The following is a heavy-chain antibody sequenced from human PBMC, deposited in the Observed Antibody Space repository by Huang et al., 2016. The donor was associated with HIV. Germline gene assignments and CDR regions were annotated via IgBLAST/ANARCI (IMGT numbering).Heavy chain of an antibody. CDR3: ARHMDCSSSSCLAGGHERGPFDM. CDR1: GGSISSSSYY. Sequence: QLQLQESGPGLVKPSETLSLTCRVSGGSISSSSYYWGWIRQPPGKGLEWIGSIAYSGSTFDNPALSSRGTIAVDTSKNQFSLRLSSVTAADTSVYYCARHMDCSSSSCLAGGHERGPFDMWGQGTMVTVSS. V-gene: IGHV4-39*01. CDR2: IAYSGST. J-gene: IGHJ3*02. D-gene: IGHD2-2*01.